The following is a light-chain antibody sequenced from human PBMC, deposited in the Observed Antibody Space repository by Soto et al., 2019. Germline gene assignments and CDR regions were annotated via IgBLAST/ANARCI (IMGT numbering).Light chain of an antibody. CDR1: QGISSA. CDR2: DAS. Sequence: AIQLTQSPSALAASVGDRVTITCRASQGISSALAWYQQKPGKAPKLLIYDASSLESGVPSRFSGSGSGTDFTLTISSLQPEDFAAYYCQQFNSYLLTFGGGTKVEIK. CDR3: QQFNSYLLT. V-gene: IGKV1-13*02. J-gene: IGKJ4*01.